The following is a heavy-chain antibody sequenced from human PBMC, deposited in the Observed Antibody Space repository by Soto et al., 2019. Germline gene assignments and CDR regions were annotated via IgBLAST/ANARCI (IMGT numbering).Heavy chain of an antibody. CDR2: ISSSSSYI. CDR3: AIRYYDFWSGYYLLGPFDY. J-gene: IGHJ4*02. CDR1: GFTFSSYS. Sequence: EVQLVESGGGLVKPGGCLRLSCAASGFTFSSYSMNWVRQAPGKGLEWVSSISSSSSYIYYADSVKGRFTISRDNAKNSLYLQMNSLRAEDTAVYYCAIRYYDFWSGYYLLGPFDYWGQGTLVTVSS. D-gene: IGHD3-3*01. V-gene: IGHV3-21*01.